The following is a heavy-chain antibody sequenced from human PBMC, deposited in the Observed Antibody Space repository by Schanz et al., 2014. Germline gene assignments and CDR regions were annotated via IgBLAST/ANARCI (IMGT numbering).Heavy chain of an antibody. V-gene: IGHV3-7*01. Sequence: EVQLVESGGGLVQPGGSLRLSCAASGFTFGNFFMSWVRQAPGKGLEWVANIKQDGIEKYYVDSVKGRFTISRDNAKTXXXXXXXXXTADXXXXYYXXXXKGGYYPFDYWGRGTLVTVSS. D-gene: IGHD3-3*01. CDR3: XXXKGGYYPFDY. J-gene: IGHJ4*02. CDR2: IKQDGIEK. CDR1: GFTFGNFF.